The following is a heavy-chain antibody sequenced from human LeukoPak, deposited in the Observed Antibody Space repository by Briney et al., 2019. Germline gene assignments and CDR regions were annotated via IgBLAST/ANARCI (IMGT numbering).Heavy chain of an antibody. Sequence: SGPALVSPTQTLTLTCTFSGLSLSDSAMCVSWIRQPPGKALEWLARIDWDGDKHYSTSLKTRLTISKDTPKNQVVLTMTNMDPVDTATYYCARDGRSGTTGLDYWGQGILVIVSP. J-gene: IGHJ4*02. D-gene: IGHD3-10*01. V-gene: IGHV2-70*11. CDR2: IDWDGDK. CDR3: ARDGRSGTTGLDY. CDR1: GLSLSDSAMC.